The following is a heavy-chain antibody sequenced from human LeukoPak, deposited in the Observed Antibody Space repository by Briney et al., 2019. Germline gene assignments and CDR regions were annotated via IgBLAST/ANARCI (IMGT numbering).Heavy chain of an antibody. CDR1: GYTFTGYY. CDR2: IDPNSGGT. Sequence: GASVKVSCKASGYTFTGYYMHWVRQAPGQGLEWMGRIDPNSGGTNYAQKFQGRVTMTRDTSFSTAYMELSRLRSDDTAVYYCARGDYSNYYFDYWGQGTLVTVSS. J-gene: IGHJ4*02. V-gene: IGHV1-2*06. D-gene: IGHD4-11*01. CDR3: ARGDYSNYYFDY.